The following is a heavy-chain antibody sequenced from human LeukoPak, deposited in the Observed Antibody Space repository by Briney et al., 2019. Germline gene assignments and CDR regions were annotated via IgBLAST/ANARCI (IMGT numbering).Heavy chain of an antibody. CDR3: ARVIEIGGSLDY. V-gene: IGHV1-46*01. CDR2: INPSGGST. D-gene: IGHD1-26*01. J-gene: IGHJ4*02. Sequence: GASVKVSCKASGYTFTSYYIHWVRQAPGQGLEWMGIINPSGGSTSYAQKFQGRVTMTRDTSTSTVYMELSSLRSEDTAVYYCARVIEIGGSLDYWGQGTLVTVSS. CDR1: GYTFTSYY.